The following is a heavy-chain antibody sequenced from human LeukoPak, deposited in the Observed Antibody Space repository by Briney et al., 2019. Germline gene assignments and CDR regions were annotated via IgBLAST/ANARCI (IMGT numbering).Heavy chain of an antibody. CDR3: ARGRRDGYNFFYYYMDV. D-gene: IGHD5-24*01. CDR2: IYYSGST. V-gene: IGHV4-59*01. J-gene: IGHJ6*03. CDR1: GGSINSYY. Sequence: SETLSLTCTVSGGSINSYYWSWIRQPPGKGLEWIGYIYYSGSTNYNPSLKSRVTISVDTSKNQFSLKLSSVTAADTAVYYCARGRRDGYNFFYYYMDVWGKGTTVTISS.